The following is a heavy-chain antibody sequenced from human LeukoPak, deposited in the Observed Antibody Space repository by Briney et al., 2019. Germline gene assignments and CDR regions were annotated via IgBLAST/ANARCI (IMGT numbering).Heavy chain of an antibody. CDR2: ISGSGSST. V-gene: IGHV3-23*01. CDR1: GFTFSSYA. CDR3: AKVRGGDGYYYYMDV. J-gene: IGHJ6*03. Sequence: PGGSLRLSCAASGFTFSSYAMSWVRQAPGKGLEWVSAISGSGSSTYYADSVKGRFTISRDNSKNTLYLQMNSLRAEDTAVYYCAKVRGGDGYYYYMDVWGKGTTVTVSS. D-gene: IGHD2-21*01.